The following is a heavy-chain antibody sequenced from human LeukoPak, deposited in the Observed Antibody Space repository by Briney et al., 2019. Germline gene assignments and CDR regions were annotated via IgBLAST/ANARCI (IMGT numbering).Heavy chain of an antibody. D-gene: IGHD2-2*01. Sequence: PGGSLTLSCAASGFTFSTYSMNWVRQAPGKGLEWVSSISSGNSYIYYADSVKGRFTISRDDAKNSLYLQMNSLRAEDTAVYYCARYCSSSRCLYYYHMDVWGKGTTVTVSS. CDR2: ISSGNSYI. CDR1: GFTFSTYS. V-gene: IGHV3-21*01. CDR3: ARYCSSSRCLYYYHMDV. J-gene: IGHJ6*03.